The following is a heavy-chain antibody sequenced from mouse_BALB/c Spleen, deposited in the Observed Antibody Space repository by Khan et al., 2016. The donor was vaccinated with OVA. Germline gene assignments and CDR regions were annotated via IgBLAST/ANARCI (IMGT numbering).Heavy chain of an antibody. Sequence: QVRLQQSGAELARPGASVKLSCKASGYTFTDYYINWVKQRTGQGLEWIGEISPGSGDTYYNEKFKGKATLTADKSSSTVYMQLSSLTAEASAVYCCARRNYCGYTFAYWGQGTLVTVSA. J-gene: IGHJ3*01. CDR3: ARRNYCGYTFAY. D-gene: IGHD1-2*01. V-gene: IGHV1-77*01. CDR2: ISPGSGDT. CDR1: GYTFTDYY.